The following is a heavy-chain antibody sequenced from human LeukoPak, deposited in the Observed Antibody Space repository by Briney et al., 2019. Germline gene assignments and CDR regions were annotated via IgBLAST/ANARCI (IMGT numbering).Heavy chain of an antibody. CDR3: ARGVQDKENDYGDPVGY. Sequence: PSETLSLTCAVYGGSFSGYYWSWIRRPPGKGLEWIGEINHSGSTNYNPSLKSRVTISVDTSKNQFSLKLSSVTAADTAVYYCARGVQDKENDYGDPVGYWGQGTLVTVSS. D-gene: IGHD4-17*01. J-gene: IGHJ4*02. CDR1: GGSFSGYY. CDR2: INHSGST. V-gene: IGHV4-34*01.